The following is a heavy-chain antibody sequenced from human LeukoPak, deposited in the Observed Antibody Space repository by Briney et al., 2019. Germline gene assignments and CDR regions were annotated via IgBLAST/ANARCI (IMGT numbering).Heavy chain of an antibody. V-gene: IGHV3-74*01. CDR1: GFTFSRYW. Sequence: GGSLRLSCEASGFTFSRYWMHWVRQAPGEGLGWVSRIKSDGKTNYADSVKGRFTISRDNAKNTVSLQMDSLRAEDTGVYYCARAPSEVGGYYPEYFRHWGQGTLVTVSS. CDR2: IKSDGKT. J-gene: IGHJ1*01. D-gene: IGHD3-22*01. CDR3: ARAPSEVGGYYPEYFRH.